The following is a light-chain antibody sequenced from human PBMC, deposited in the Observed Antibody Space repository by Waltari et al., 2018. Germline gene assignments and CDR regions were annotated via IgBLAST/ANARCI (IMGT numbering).Light chain of an antibody. V-gene: IGLV3-21*01. CDR1: KLGRES. CDR2: YDT. Sequence: SYVLTQPPSLSVAPGETARIPCGGDKLGRESVHWFQQRPGQAPVLVIYYDTDRPSGIPDRFSGSNSGSTATLTISTVEAGDEADYYCQVWDRSSDHVVFGGGTKLTVL. CDR3: QVWDRSSDHVV. J-gene: IGLJ2*01.